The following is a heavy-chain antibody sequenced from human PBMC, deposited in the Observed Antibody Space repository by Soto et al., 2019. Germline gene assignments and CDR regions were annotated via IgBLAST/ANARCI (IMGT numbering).Heavy chain of an antibody. CDR1: GYIFTSYH. CDR3: SRVDPGETSPFDH. Sequence: ASVKVSCKASGYIFTSYHIHWVRQAPGQGLEWMGWINPFDGSRMFAQSFQGRVIMTRDTSTSTVYMEVSSLRSEDTAVYYCSRVDPGETSPFDHWGQGTLVTVSS. D-gene: IGHD3-10*01. V-gene: IGHV1-46*03. J-gene: IGHJ4*02. CDR2: INPFDGSR.